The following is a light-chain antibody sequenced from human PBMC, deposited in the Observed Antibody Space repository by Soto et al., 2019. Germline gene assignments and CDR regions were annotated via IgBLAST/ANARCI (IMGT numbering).Light chain of an antibody. CDR2: TTK. Sequence: QSVLTQPPSASGTPGQRVTISCSGSSSNSGSSTVNWYQQLPGTAPKLLIYTTKQRPSGVPDRFSGTQSGTSASLAISGLQFEDELDYDSAAWDGTLYGYVFGPGTK. CDR1: SSNSGSST. CDR3: AAWDGTLYGYV. J-gene: IGLJ1*01. V-gene: IGLV1-44*01.